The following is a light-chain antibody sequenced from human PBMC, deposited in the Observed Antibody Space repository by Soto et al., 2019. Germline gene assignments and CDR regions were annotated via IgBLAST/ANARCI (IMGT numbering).Light chain of an antibody. V-gene: IGKV3-15*01. CDR1: QSVGSY. Sequence: EIVLTQSPGTLSLSPGEGATLSCRASQSVGSYLAWYQQKPGQGPRLLIYGASTRATGIPARFSGSGSGAEFTLTISSLQSEDFAVYYCQQYHTWATFGQGTKVDIK. CDR2: GAS. CDR3: QQYHTWAT. J-gene: IGKJ1*01.